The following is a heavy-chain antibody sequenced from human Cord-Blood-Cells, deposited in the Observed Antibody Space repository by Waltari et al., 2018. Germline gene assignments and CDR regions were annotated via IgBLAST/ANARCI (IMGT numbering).Heavy chain of an antibody. CDR1: GYTFSGSS. CDR2: INPNSGAT. D-gene: IGHD1-26*01. CDR3: ARDRSSVDAFDI. V-gene: IGHV1-2*04. J-gene: IGHJ3*02. Sequence: QVQLVQSGAEVKKPGASVRVSCKASGYTFSGSSLHWVRQAPGQGLEWMGCINPNSGATKYGHKFQGWVTMTRDTSISTAYMGLSRLRSDDTAVYYCARDRSSVDAFDIWGQGTMVTVSS.